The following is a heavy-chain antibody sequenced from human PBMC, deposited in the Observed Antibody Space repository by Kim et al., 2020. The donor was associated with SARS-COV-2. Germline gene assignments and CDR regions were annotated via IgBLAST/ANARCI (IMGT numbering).Heavy chain of an antibody. CDR2: ISASGGGT. CDR3: AKDASTIRAIDY. J-gene: IGHJ4*02. Sequence: GGSLRLSCVASGFTFSDSAMGWVRQTPGKGLQWLSAISASGGGTHYADSVKGRLTISRDNSRNTLYLQMHSLRADDVGVYYCAKDASTIRAIDYWGQGTLVTGSS. V-gene: IGHV3-23*01. D-gene: IGHD3-3*01. CDR1: GFTFSDSA.